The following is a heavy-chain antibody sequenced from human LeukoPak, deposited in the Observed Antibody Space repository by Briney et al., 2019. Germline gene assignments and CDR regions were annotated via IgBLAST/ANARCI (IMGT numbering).Heavy chain of an antibody. CDR2: ISAYNGNT. J-gene: IGHJ4*02. CDR3: ARDVRGMITFGGVIVSDY. V-gene: IGHV1-18*01. D-gene: IGHD3-16*02. CDR1: GYTFTSYG. Sequence: ASVKVSRKASGYTFTSYGISWVRQAPGQGLEWMGWISAYNGNTNYAQKLQGRVTMTTDTSTSTAYMELRSLRSDDTAVYYCARDVRGMITFGGVIVSDYWGQGTLVTVSS.